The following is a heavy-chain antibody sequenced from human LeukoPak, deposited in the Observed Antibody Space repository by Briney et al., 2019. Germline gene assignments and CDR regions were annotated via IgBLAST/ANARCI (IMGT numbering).Heavy chain of an antibody. CDR2: ISSTSSTI. V-gene: IGHV3-48*04. CDR1: EFAFSSYS. J-gene: IGHJ5*02. CDR3: ASQRQWDWFDP. Sequence: GGSLRLSCAASEFAFSSYSMNWVRQAPGKGLEWVSYISSTSSTIDYADSVKGRFTISRDNAKNSLFLQVNSLRVDDTAVYYCASQRQWDWFDPWGQGTLVTVSS. D-gene: IGHD2-8*01.